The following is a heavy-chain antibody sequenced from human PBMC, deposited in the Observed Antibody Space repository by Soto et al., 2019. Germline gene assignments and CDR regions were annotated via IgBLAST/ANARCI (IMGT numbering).Heavy chain of an antibody. CDR1: VYTFTSYG. D-gene: IGHD5-12*01. CDR3: ATSYDSGFDH. V-gene: IGHV1-18*04. CDR2: ISVYNGNT. J-gene: IGHJ1*01. Sequence: GXSVKVSCKASVYTFTSYGISWVRQAPGQGLEWMGWISVYNGNTDDAQKFQGRVTMTTDTSTSTAYMELRSLRSDDTAVYYCATSYDSGFDHWGQGTLVTVSS.